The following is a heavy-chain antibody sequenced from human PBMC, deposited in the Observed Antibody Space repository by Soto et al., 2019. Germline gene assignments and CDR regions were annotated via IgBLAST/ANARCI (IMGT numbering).Heavy chain of an antibody. J-gene: IGHJ6*02. CDR1: GFTFSSYG. CDR3: AKDRRPNYYYGMDV. CDR2: ISYDGSKQ. V-gene: IGHV3-30*18. D-gene: IGHD6-25*01. Sequence: QVQLVESGGGVVQPGRSLRLSCAASGFTFSSYGMHWVRQAPGKGLEWVAVISYDGSKQYSADSVKGRFTISRDNSKNTLYLQMNSLRAEDTAVYYCAKDRRPNYYYGMDVWGQGTTVTVSS.